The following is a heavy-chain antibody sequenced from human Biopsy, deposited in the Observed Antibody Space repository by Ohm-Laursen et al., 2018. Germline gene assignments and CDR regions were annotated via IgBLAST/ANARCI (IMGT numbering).Heavy chain of an antibody. CDR3: ARGYSRRVSIFEAGIYWFDS. CDR2: MIPSSGKT. D-gene: IGHD6-13*01. V-gene: IGHV1-8*01. J-gene: IGHJ5*01. Sequence: ASVKVSCKASGYSLTAYDVNWVRQARGQGLEWMGWMIPSSGKTGYAQRFQGRFTLTMNTSISTAYMELSGLRSEDTAVYFCARGYSRRVSIFEAGIYWFDSWGQGTLVTVSS. CDR1: GYSLTAYD.